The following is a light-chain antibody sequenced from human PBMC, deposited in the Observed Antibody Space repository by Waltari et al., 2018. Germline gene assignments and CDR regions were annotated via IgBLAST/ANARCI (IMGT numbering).Light chain of an antibody. CDR2: GVS. V-gene: IGLV2-23*02. CDR3: CSYGGGTTFVV. Sequence: QSALTQPASVSGSPGQSITISCTGTTRDIGNYKLVSWYQQHPGKVPKLMIYGVSERPSGVSNRFSGSKSGNTASLTISGLQAEDEADYYCCSYGGGTTFVVFGGGTKLTVL. CDR1: TRDIGNYKL. J-gene: IGLJ2*01.